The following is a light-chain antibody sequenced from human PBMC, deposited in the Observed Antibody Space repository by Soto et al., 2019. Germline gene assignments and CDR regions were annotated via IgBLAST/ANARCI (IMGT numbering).Light chain of an antibody. J-gene: IGKJ5*01. CDR1: HSISRY. CDR2: VAS. V-gene: IGKV1-39*01. CDR3: QQSYGTPIT. Sequence: DIQMTQSPSSLSASVGDRVTITCRASHSISRYLNWYQQKPGKAPNLLIYVASSLQSEVPSRFSGSGSGTDFTLTITSLQPEDFATYYCQQSYGTPITFGQGNDWRL.